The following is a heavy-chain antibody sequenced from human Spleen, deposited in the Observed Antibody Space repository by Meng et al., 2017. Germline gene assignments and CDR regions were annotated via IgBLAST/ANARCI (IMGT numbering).Heavy chain of an antibody. J-gene: IGHJ4*02. V-gene: IGHV3-30*07. CDR2: ISYDGSNK. D-gene: IGHD3-22*01. CDR3: AKYPTMIVV. CDR1: GFTFSSYA. Sequence: GGSLRLSCAASGFTFSSYAMHWVRQAPGKGLEWVAVISYDGSNKYYADSVKGRFTISRDNSKNTLYLQMESLRAEDTAVYYCAKYPTMIVVRGQGTLVTVSS.